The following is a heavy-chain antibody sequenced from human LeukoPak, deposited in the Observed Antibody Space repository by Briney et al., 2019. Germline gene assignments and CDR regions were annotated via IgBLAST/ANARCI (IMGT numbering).Heavy chain of an antibody. V-gene: IGHV4-59*11. CDR2: SFYSGST. CDR3: ARGTGNWNYGV. CDR1: GASINSHY. D-gene: IGHD1-7*01. J-gene: IGHJ4*02. Sequence: SSETLSLTCTVSGASINSHYWSWIRQPPGKGLESIGHSFYSGSTNYNPSLKSRVTISVDRPNKKVSLRLKSVSAADTAIYYCARGTGNWNYGVWGRGTLIIVSS.